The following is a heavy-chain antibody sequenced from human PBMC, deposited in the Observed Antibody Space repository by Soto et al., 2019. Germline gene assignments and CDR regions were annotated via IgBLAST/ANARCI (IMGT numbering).Heavy chain of an antibody. CDR1: GYIFTSYG. CDR3: ARGGVVGPRSLDD. CDR2: ISAYNGNT. J-gene: IGHJ4*02. V-gene: IGHV1-18*01. Sequence: QVQLVQSGAEVKKPGASVKVSCKASGYIFTSYGITWVRQAPGQGLEWMGWISAYNGNTNDAQKLQGRVTMTTDTSTSKAYRELRSMRADDTAVYDCARGGVVGPRSLDDWGQGTLVTVSS. D-gene: IGHD3-3*01.